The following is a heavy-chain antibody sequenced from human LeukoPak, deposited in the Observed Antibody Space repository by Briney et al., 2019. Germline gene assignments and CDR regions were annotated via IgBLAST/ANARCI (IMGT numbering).Heavy chain of an antibody. V-gene: IGHV1-18*01. CDR3: ARDHSTHEAPDWFDP. CDR1: GYTFTSYG. Sequence: ASVKVSCKASGYTFTSYGISWVRQAPGQGLEWMGWISAYNGNTNYAQKLQGRVTMTTDTSTSTAYMELRSLRSDDTAVYYCARDHSTHEAPDWFDPWGQGTLVTVSS. CDR2: ISAYNGNT. J-gene: IGHJ5*02.